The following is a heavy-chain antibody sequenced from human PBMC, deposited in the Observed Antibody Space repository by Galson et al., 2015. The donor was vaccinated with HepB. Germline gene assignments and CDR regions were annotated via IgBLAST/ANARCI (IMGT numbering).Heavy chain of an antibody. D-gene: IGHD6-13*01. J-gene: IGHJ4*02. CDR3: AKDHTAAFGTRGFDY. CDR1: GFSFSSYR. Sequence: SLTRSCAASGFSFSSYRMHWVRQAPGKGLEWVTFIHRDGSQQYYADSVKGRFTVSRYNSKNTLYLHRSGLRNEDTALYYCAKDHTAAFGTRGFDYWGQGTLVTVSS. V-gene: IGHV3-30*02. CDR2: IHRDGSQQ.